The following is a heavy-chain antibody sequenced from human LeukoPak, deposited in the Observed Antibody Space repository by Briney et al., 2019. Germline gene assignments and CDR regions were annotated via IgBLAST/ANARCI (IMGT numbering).Heavy chain of an antibody. CDR2: ISGSGGST. Sequence: GGSLRLSCAASGFTFSSYAMSWVRQAPGKGLEWVSAISGSGGSTYYADSVKGRFTISRDNSKDTLYLQMNSLRAEGTAVYYCAKEKGYSYGYAPDYWGQGTLVTVSS. CDR3: AKEKGYSYGYAPDY. CDR1: GFTFSSYA. V-gene: IGHV3-23*01. J-gene: IGHJ4*02. D-gene: IGHD5-18*01.